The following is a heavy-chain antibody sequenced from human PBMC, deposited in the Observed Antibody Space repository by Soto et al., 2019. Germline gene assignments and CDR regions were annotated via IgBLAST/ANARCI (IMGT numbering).Heavy chain of an antibody. D-gene: IGHD6-19*01. Sequence: TWVRQAPGRGLEWVANIKQDGSEEYYVDSVKGRFTTSRDNAKNSQYLQMNSLRAEDTAVYYCARVGRSSGSLGYWGQGTLFTVSS. J-gene: IGHJ4*02. V-gene: IGHV3-7*01. CDR2: IKQDGSEE. CDR3: ARVGRSSGSLGY.